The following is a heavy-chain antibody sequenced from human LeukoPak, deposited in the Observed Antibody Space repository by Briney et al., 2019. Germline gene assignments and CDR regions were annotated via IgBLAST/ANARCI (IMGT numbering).Heavy chain of an antibody. CDR2: IYYSGST. J-gene: IGHJ6*03. Sequence: SETLSLTCTVSGNSFGDYYWSWIRQPAGKGLEWIGYIYYSGSTSYNPSLKSRVTISVDTSKNKFSLKLSSVTAADTAVYYCARTEESGYSYDYFGYYYYMDVWGKGATVTVSS. CDR1: GNSFGDYY. D-gene: IGHD5-18*01. CDR3: ARTEESGYSYDYFGYYYYMDV. V-gene: IGHV4-59*01.